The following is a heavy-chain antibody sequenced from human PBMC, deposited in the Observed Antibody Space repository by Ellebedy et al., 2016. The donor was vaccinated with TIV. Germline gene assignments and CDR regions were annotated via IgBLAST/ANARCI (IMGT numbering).Heavy chain of an antibody. CDR1: GGSISSRSYY. CDR3: ARGLPPDFDS. CDR2: IYHSGST. V-gene: IGHV4-39*07. Sequence: SETLSLXXSVSGGSISSRSYYWGWIRQAPGKGLEWIGDIYHSGSTYYNPSLKSRVTISEDTSKNQFSLNLSSVTAADTAVYYCARGLPPDFDSWGQGTLVTVSS. J-gene: IGHJ4*02.